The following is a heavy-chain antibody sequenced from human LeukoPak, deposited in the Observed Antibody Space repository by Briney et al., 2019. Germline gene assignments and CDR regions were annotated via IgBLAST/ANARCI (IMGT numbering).Heavy chain of an antibody. CDR2: IYYSGST. CDR3: ASSSIAVASASAYYYYCMDV. V-gene: IGHV4-59*01. CDR1: SGSISSYY. D-gene: IGHD6-19*01. J-gene: IGHJ6*03. Sequence: SETLSLTCTVSSGSISSYYWSWIRQPPGKGLEWIGYIYYSGSTNYNPSLKSRVAISLDTSKNQFSLKLSSVTAADTAVYYCASSSIAVASASAYYYYCMDVWGKGTTVTVSS.